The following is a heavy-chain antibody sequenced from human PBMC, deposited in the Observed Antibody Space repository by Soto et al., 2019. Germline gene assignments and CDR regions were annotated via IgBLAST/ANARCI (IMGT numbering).Heavy chain of an antibody. CDR2: IFYSGTT. J-gene: IGHJ6*02. CDR1: GGSISSSSYY. Sequence: PSETLSLTCTVSGGSISSSSYYWGWIRQPPGKGLEWSGSIFYSGTTYYNPSLKSRVTISVDTSKNQFSLKLSSVTAADTAVYYCACIFSGGYSYGFSYYHMDVRGPGTTVTVSS. CDR3: ACIFSGGYSYGFSYYHMDV. V-gene: IGHV4-39*01. D-gene: IGHD5-18*01.